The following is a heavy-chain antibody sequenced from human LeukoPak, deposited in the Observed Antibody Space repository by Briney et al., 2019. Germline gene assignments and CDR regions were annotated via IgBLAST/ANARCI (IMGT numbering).Heavy chain of an antibody. J-gene: IGHJ4*02. CDR1: GLPFSRYW. CDR3: ARDPDSSGWSYFEY. CDR2: FNRDGRST. Sequence: PGGPVTLFCAPSGLPFSRYWKHWAPESREEAGVGVSRFNRDGRSTNYADSVKGLFTISRDNDESTLYLQMNSLRAEDTAVYYCARDPDSSGWSYFEYWGQGTLVTVSS. D-gene: IGHD6-19*01. V-gene: IGHV3-74*01.